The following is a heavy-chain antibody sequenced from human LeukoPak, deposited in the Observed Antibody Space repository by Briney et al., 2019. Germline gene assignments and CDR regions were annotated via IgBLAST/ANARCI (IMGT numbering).Heavy chain of an antibody. Sequence: GGSLRLSCAASGFTVSSNYMSWVRQAPGKGLEWVSVIYSGGSTYYADSVKGRFTISRDNSKNTLYLQMSSLRAEDTAVYYCANLIITAAGYEYFQNWGQGTLVTVSS. CDR2: IYSGGST. D-gene: IGHD6-13*01. V-gene: IGHV3-53*01. CDR3: ANLIITAAGYEYFQN. J-gene: IGHJ1*01. CDR1: GFTVSSNY.